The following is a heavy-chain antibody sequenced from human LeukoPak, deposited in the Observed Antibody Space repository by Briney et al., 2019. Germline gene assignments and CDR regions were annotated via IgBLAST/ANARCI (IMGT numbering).Heavy chain of an antibody. J-gene: IGHJ4*02. CDR2: IRGTPYGGTT. CDR1: GFTFSDYA. CDR3: TRAGKPPYFDY. Sequence: AGGSLRLSCAASGFTFSDYAMSWFRQAPGKGLEWVALIRGTPYGGTTEYAASVKGRFTISGDDSKSIAYLQMNSLKTEDTAVYYCTRAGKPPYFDYWGQGTLVIVSS. V-gene: IGHV3-49*03.